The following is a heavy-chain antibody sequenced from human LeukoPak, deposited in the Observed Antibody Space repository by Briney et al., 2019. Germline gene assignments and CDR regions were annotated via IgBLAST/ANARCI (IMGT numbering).Heavy chain of an antibody. CDR1: GFTVSSNY. D-gene: IGHD3-22*01. CDR3: ASSGYYRGIDY. CDR2: IYSGGSA. J-gene: IGHJ4*02. Sequence: GGSLRLSCAASGFTVSSNYMSWVRQAPGKGLEWVSVIYSGGSAYYADSVKGRFTISRDNSKNTLYLQMNSLRAEDTAVYYCASSGYYRGIDYWGQGTLVTVSS. V-gene: IGHV3-66*01.